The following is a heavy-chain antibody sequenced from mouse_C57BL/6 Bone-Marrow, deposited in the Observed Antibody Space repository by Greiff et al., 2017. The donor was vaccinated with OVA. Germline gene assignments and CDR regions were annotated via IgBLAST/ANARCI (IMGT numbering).Heavy chain of an antibody. CDR3: ASIGGGY. V-gene: IGHV1-69*01. CDR2: IDPSDSYT. D-gene: IGHD2-14*01. J-gene: IGHJ2*01. CDR1: GYTFTSYW. Sequence: VQLQQSGAELVMPGASVKLSCKASGYTFTSYWMHWVKQRPGQGLEWIGEIDPSDSYTNYNQKFKGKSTLTVDKSASTAYMQLSSLTSEDSAVYYCASIGGGYWGQGTTLTVSS.